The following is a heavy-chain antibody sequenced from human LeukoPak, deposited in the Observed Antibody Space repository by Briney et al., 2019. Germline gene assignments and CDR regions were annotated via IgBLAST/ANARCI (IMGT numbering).Heavy chain of an antibody. D-gene: IGHD2-21*02. CDR2: ISGSGGST. V-gene: IGHV3-23*01. CDR3: AKAQTASTIYYYYGMDV. J-gene: IGHJ6*02. CDR1: GFTVSSNY. Sequence: GGSLRLSCAASGFTVSSNYMSWVRQAPGKGLEWVSVISGSGGSTYYADSVKGRFTISRDNSKNTLYLQMNSLRAEDTAVYYCAKAQTASTIYYYYGMDVWGQGTTVTVSS.